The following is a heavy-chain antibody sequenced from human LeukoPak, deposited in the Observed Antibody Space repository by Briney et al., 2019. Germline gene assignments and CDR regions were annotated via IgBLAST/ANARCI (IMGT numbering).Heavy chain of an antibody. CDR1: ARSISGYY. V-gene: IGHV4-59*13. CDR3: ARALVGAKPYATLLGANYYFDL. CDR2: IHHSGNP. D-gene: IGHD1-26*01. Sequence: SETLALTCTAAARSISGYYWSWIRQTPGKGLEWIGYIHHSGNPNYNPSLKSRVTISVDTAKSQFSLNLKSVSAADTAVYFCARALVGAKPYATLLGANYYFDLWGRGTLVTVSS. J-gene: IGHJ2*01.